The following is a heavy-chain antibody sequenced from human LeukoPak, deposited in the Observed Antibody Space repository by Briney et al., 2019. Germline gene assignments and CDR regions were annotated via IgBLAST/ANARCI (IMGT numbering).Heavy chain of an antibody. D-gene: IGHD6-19*01. CDR3: AKDSPQWLAHFDY. CDR1: GFTFSSYG. Sequence: GGSLRLSCAASGFTFSSYGMHWVRQAPGKGLEWVAVISYDGSNKYYADSVKGRFTISRDNSKNTLHLQMNSLRAEDTAVYYCAKDSPQWLAHFDYWGQGTLVTVSS. J-gene: IGHJ4*02. CDR2: ISYDGSNK. V-gene: IGHV3-30*18.